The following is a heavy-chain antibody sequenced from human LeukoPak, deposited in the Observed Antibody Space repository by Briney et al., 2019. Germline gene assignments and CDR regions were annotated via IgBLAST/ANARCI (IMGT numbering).Heavy chain of an antibody. D-gene: IGHD4-23*01. CDR3: ATSRGGNSGAQH. Sequence: SETLSLTCAVYGGSFSGYYWSWIRQPPGKGLEWIGEINHSGSTNYNPSLKSRVTISVDTSKNQFSLKLSSVTAADTAVYYCATSRGGNSGAQHWGQGTLVTVSS. V-gene: IGHV4-34*01. CDR2: INHSGST. J-gene: IGHJ1*01. CDR1: GGSFSGYY.